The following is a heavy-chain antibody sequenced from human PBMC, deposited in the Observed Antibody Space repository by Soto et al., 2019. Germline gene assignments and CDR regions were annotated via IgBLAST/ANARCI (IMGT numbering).Heavy chain of an antibody. Sequence: SGPTLVNPTQTLTLTCTFSGFSLSTSGVGVGWIRQPPGKALEWLALIYWNDDKRYSPSLKSRLTITKDTSKNQVVLTMTNMDPVDTATYYCAHRKQQLVHGDAFDIWGQGTMVTVSS. CDR3: AHRKQQLVHGDAFDI. CDR1: GFSLSTSGVG. D-gene: IGHD6-13*01. J-gene: IGHJ3*02. V-gene: IGHV2-5*01. CDR2: IYWNDDK.